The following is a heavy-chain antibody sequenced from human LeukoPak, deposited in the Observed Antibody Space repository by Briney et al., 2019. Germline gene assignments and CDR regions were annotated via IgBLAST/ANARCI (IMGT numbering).Heavy chain of an antibody. J-gene: IGHJ4*02. CDR1: GFTFSSYN. CDR2: ISSSSSYI. CDR3: ARAYGVYYYFDY. D-gene: IGHD5/OR15-5a*01. V-gene: IGHV3-21*01. Sequence: PGGSLRLSCAASGFTFSSYNMNWVRQAPGKGPEWVSSISSSSSYINYADSVKGRFTISRDNAKNSLYLQMNSLRAEDTAVYYCARAYGVYYYFDYWGQGTLVTVSS.